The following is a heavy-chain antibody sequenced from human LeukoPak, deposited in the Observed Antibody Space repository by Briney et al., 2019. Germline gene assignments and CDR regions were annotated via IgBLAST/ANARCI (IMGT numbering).Heavy chain of an antibody. CDR1: GGSISSSSYY. V-gene: IGHV4-39*07. D-gene: IGHD2-15*01. CDR3: ARVCVVVVVAANIGLTANWFDP. CDR2: IYYSGST. Sequence: KSSETLSLTCTVSGGSISSSSYYWGWIRQPPGKGLEWIGSIYYSGSTYYNPSLKSRVTISVDTSKNQFSLKLSSVTAADTAVYYCARVCVVVVVAANIGLTANWFDPWGQGTLVTVSS. J-gene: IGHJ5*02.